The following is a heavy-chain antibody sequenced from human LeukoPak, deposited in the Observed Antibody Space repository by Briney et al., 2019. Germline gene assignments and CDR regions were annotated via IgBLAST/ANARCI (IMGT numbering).Heavy chain of an antibody. CDR2: IIPILGIA. D-gene: IGHD3-22*01. V-gene: IGHV1-69*02. CDR1: GGTFSSYT. CDR3: ARGSSGYYKKDYFDY. J-gene: IGHJ4*02. Sequence: ASVKVSCKASGGTFSSYTISWVRQAPGQGLEWMGRIIPILGIANYAQKFQGRVTITADKSTSTAYMELSSLRSEDTAVYYCARGSSGYYKKDYFDYWGQGTLVTVSS.